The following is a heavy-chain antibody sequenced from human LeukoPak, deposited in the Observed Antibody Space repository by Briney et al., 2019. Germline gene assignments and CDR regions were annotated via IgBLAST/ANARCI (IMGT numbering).Heavy chain of an antibody. D-gene: IGHD3-22*01. CDR2: ISTSGSSI. Sequence: GGSLRLSCAASGFTFSSCGMSWVRQAPGKGLEWVSYISTSGSSIYYAGSVRGRFTISRDNGKNSVFLQMNSLTDEDTALYYCVREEGSRGYYFDKWGQGTLVTAPS. V-gene: IGHV3-48*03. J-gene: IGHJ4*02. CDR1: GFTFSSCG. CDR3: VREEGSRGYYFDK.